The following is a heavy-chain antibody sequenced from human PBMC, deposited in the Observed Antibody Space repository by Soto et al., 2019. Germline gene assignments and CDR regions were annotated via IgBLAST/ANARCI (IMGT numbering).Heavy chain of an antibody. J-gene: IGHJ4*02. CDR2: VKSKTDGGTI. Sequence: EVQLVESGGGLVKPGGSLRLSCAASGFTFNNAWMNWVRQAPGTGLEWVGRVKSKTDGGTIDYAAPVKGRFTISRDDSKSPMYLQMNSLKSEDTAIYYCTTYTGGGAWWGQGTLVTVSS. CDR3: TTYTGGGAW. V-gene: IGHV3-15*07. D-gene: IGHD1-1*01. CDR1: GFTFNNAW.